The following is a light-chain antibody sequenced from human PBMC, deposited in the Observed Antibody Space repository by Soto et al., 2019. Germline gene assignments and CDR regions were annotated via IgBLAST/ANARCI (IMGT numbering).Light chain of an antibody. CDR3: QQYNDYQYT. CDR1: QSITTW. Sequence: DIQMTQSTSTLSASVGDRVTITCRASQSITTWLAWYQQKPGKAPKLLIYKATNLQSGVPSRFSGSGSGTEFSLTISSLQPEDFASYYCQQYNDYQYTFGQGTKLEIK. CDR2: KAT. J-gene: IGKJ2*01. V-gene: IGKV1-5*03.